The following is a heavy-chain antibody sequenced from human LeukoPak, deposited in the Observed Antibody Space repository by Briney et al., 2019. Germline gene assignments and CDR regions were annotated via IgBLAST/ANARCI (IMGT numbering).Heavy chain of an antibody. CDR1: GYTFTSYA. CDR3: ARDFGPNSDAFDI. J-gene: IGHJ3*02. Sequence: GASVKVSCKTSGYTFTSYAMHWVRQAPGQGLEWMGWINPNSGGTNYAQKFQGWVTMTRDTSISTAYMELSRLRSDDTAVYYCARDFGPNSDAFDIWGQGTMVTVSS. CDR2: INPNSGGT. D-gene: IGHD4-23*01. V-gene: IGHV1-2*04.